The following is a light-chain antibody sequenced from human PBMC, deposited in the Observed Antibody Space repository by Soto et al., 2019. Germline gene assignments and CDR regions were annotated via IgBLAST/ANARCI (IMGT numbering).Light chain of an antibody. Sequence: SALTQPASVSGSPGQSITISCTGTSSDVGSYNLVSWYQQHPGKAPKLMIYEVSKRPSGVSNRFSGSKSGNTASLTISGLQAEDEADYYCCSYAGSSTHVVFGGGTQPTVL. V-gene: IGLV2-23*02. CDR1: SSDVGSYNL. CDR2: EVS. J-gene: IGLJ2*01. CDR3: CSYAGSSTHVV.